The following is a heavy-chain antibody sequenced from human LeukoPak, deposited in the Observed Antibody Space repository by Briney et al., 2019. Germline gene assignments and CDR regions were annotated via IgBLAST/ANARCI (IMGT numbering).Heavy chain of an antibody. J-gene: IGHJ5*02. D-gene: IGHD2-2*01. CDR3: ARTYCSSTSCLTNGWFDP. CDR2: ISAYNGNT. CDR1: GYTFTSYG. Sequence: ASVKVSCKASGYTFTSYGISWVRQAPGQGLEWMGWISAYNGNTNYAQKLQGRVTMTTGTSTSTAYMELRSLRSDDTAVYYCARTYCSSTSCLTNGWFDPWGQGTLVTVSS. V-gene: IGHV1-18*01.